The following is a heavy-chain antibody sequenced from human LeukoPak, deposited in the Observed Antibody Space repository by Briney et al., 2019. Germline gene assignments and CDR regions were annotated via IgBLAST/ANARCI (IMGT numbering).Heavy chain of an antibody. Sequence: PSETLSLTCTVSGGSISRGGYYWSWIRQHPGKGLEWIGYIYYSGSTYYNPSLKRRVTISVDTSKNQFSLKLSSVTAADTAVYYCASVFITGTNYFDYWGQGTLVTVSS. V-gene: IGHV4-31*03. D-gene: IGHD1/OR15-1a*01. J-gene: IGHJ4*02. CDR3: ASVFITGTNYFDY. CDR2: IYYSGST. CDR1: GGSISRGGYY.